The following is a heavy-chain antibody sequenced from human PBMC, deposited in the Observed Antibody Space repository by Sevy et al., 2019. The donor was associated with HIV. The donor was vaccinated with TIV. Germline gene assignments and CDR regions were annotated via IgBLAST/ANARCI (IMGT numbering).Heavy chain of an antibody. CDR1: GFTFSKYS. V-gene: IGHV3-23*01. Sequence: GGSLRLSCEASGFTFSKYSMSWVRQAPGKGLEWVSTVSFGCGRINYADSVKGRFTISRDDSKNTLYLQMNSLRAEDTAVYYCVREGCTKPHDYWGQGTLVTVSS. J-gene: IGHJ4*02. D-gene: IGHD2-8*01. CDR2: VSFGCGRI. CDR3: VREGCTKPHDY.